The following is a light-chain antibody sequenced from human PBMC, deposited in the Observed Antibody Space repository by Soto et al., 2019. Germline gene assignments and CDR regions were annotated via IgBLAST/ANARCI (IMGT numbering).Light chain of an antibody. CDR3: QKYNSAPYT. CDR1: QGISNY. CDR2: AAS. J-gene: IGKJ2*01. V-gene: IGKV1-27*01. Sequence: DIQMTQSPSSLSSSVGDRVTITCRASQGISNYLSWYHQKPGKVPKLLIYAASTLHSGVPSRFSGSGAGTDFTLTISSLQPEDVATYYCQKYNSAPYTFGQGTKLEIK.